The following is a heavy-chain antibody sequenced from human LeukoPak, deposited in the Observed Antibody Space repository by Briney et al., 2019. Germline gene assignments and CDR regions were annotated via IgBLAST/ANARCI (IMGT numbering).Heavy chain of an antibody. CDR3: ARVRYFDWLDGMDV. CDR1: GFTFSSYG. J-gene: IGHJ6*02. Sequence: PGGSLRLSCAASGFTFSSYGMHWVRQAPGKGLEWVAVIWYDGSNKYYADAVKGRFTISGDNSKNTLYLQMNSLRAEDTAVYYCARVRYFDWLDGMDVWGQGTTVTVSS. CDR2: IWYDGSNK. V-gene: IGHV3-33*01. D-gene: IGHD3-9*01.